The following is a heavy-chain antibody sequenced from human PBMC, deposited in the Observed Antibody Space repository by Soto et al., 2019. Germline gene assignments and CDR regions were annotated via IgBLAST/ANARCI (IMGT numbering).Heavy chain of an antibody. V-gene: IGHV4-39*01. CDR2: VYYSGGA. CDR1: GVSFHNSHSF. CDR3: GRVVEGATRHTDFDS. J-gene: IGHJ5*01. Sequence: SETLSRTCTVSGVSFHNSHSFWGWIRQPPGKGLEFIGSVYYSGGANYNPSLKSRVTISIDTSKNQFSLRVNSVTAADTAVYYCGRVVEGATRHTDFDSWGQGILVTVS. D-gene: IGHD2-15*01.